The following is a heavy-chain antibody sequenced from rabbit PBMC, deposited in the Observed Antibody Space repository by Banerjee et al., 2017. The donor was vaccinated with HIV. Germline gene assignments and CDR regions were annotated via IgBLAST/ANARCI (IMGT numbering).Heavy chain of an antibody. Sequence: QSLEESGGDLVKPGASLTLTCKASGLDFSSSYWICWVRQAPGKGLEWIACIDNGDGSTYYASWANGRFTVSQTSSTTVTLQRTSLTAADTATYFCARGVTTYYLDLWGPGTLVTVS. D-gene: IGHD1-1*01. CDR2: IDNGDGST. CDR3: ARGVTTYYLDL. J-gene: IGHJ4*01. V-gene: IGHV1S40*01. CDR1: GLDFSSSYW.